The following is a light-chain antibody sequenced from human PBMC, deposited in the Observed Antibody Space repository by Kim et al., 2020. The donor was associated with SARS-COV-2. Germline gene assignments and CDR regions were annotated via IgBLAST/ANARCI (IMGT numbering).Light chain of an antibody. CDR3: QAWHVNMMI. Sequence: GSPGQTATITCSGDQLGNKYAYWYQQKPGQSPVLVIYHDDKRPSEIPDRFSGSNSGNTATLTISGTQAMDEADYYCQAWHVNMMIFGGGTKVTVL. V-gene: IGLV3-1*01. CDR2: HDD. J-gene: IGLJ2*01. CDR1: QLGNKY.